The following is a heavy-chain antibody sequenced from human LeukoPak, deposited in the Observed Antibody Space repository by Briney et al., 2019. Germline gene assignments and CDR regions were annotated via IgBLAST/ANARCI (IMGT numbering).Heavy chain of an antibody. CDR1: GFTFSSSA. CDR2: ISNNGGYT. Sequence: GGSLRLSCAASGFTFSSSAMSWVRQAPGKGLEWVSAISNNGGYTYYADSVQGRFTISRDNSKSTLCLQMNSLRAEDTAVYYCAKQLGYCSDGSCYFPYWGLGTLVTVSS. CDR3: AKQLGYCSDGSCYFPY. D-gene: IGHD2-15*01. J-gene: IGHJ4*02. V-gene: IGHV3-23*01.